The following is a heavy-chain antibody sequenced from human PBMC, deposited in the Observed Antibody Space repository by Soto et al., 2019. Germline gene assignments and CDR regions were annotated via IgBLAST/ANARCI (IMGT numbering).Heavy chain of an antibody. J-gene: IGHJ4*02. CDR2: ISGSGGST. Sequence: EVQLLESGGGLVQPGGSLRLSCAASGFTFSSYAMSWVRQAPGKGLEWVSAISGSGGSTYYADSVKGRFTISRDNSKNPLYLQMNSLRAEDTAVYYCAKGGDIVVVVAATVYWGQGTLVTVSS. V-gene: IGHV3-23*01. CDR3: AKGGDIVVVVAATVY. D-gene: IGHD2-15*01. CDR1: GFTFSSYA.